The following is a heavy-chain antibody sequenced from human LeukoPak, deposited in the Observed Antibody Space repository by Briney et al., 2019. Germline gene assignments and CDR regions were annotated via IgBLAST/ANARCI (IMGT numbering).Heavy chain of an antibody. CDR3: ARHGDYYDSSGYYT. CDR2: IYYSGST. V-gene: IGHV4-39*07. Sequence: SETLSLTCTVSGGSISSSSYYWGWIRQPPGKGLEWIGSIYYSGSTNYNPSLKSRVTISVDTSKNQFSLKLSSVTAADTAVYYCARHGDYYDSSGYYTWGQGTLVTVSS. J-gene: IGHJ4*02. CDR1: GGSISSSSYY. D-gene: IGHD3-22*01.